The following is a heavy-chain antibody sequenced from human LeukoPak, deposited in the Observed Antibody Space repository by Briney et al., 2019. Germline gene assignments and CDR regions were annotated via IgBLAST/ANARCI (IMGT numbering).Heavy chain of an antibody. J-gene: IGHJ4*02. Sequence: GGSLRLSCAASGFSFSSSAMTWVCQAPGKGLEWVSTITGSSGSTYYTDSVKGRFTISRDNSKNTLSVQMNSLRAEDTAVYYCAKGVAARSYGYFAYWRTGRLVTVSS. CDR1: GFSFSSSA. CDR3: AKGVAARSYGYFAY. CDR2: ITGSSGST. V-gene: IGHV3-23*01. D-gene: IGHD6-6*01.